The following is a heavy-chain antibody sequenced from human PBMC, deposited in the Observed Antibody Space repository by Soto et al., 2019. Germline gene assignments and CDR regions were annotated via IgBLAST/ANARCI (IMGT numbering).Heavy chain of an antibody. CDR1: GGSFSCYY. J-gene: IGHJ6*02. D-gene: IGHD3-9*01. Sequence: PSETLSLTCAVYGGSFSCYYWSWIRQPPGKGLEWIGEINHSGSTNYNPSLKSRVTISVDTSKNQFSLKLSSVTAADTAVYYCATDILTGYYDGMDVWGQGTTVTVSS. CDR3: ATDILTGYYDGMDV. V-gene: IGHV4-34*01. CDR2: INHSGST.